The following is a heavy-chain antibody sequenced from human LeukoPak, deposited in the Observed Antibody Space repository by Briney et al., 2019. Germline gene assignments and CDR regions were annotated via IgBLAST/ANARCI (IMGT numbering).Heavy chain of an antibody. D-gene: IGHD5-18*01. J-gene: IGHJ6*03. V-gene: IGHV1-2*02. CDR2: INPNSGGT. CDR1: GYTFTGYY. Sequence: ASVKVSCKASGYTFTGYYMHWVRQAPGQGLEWMGWINPNSGGTNYAQKFQGRVTMTRDTSISTAYMELSRLRSDDTAVYYCARWGGLLYYYYMDVWGKGTTVTVSS. CDR3: ARWGGLLYYYYMDV.